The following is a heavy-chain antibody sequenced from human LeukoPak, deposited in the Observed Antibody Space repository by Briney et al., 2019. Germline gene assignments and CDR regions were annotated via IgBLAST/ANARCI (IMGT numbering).Heavy chain of an antibody. J-gene: IGHJ1*01. Sequence: SETLSLTCTVSGDSISSRRYYWAWIRQPPGRGLEWIGSISYGGSTYYNPSLKSRVTISVDTSKNQFSLKLTSVTATDAAVYFCARRLAAAGGGNEYFRYWGQGTLVTVSS. V-gene: IGHV4-39*01. D-gene: IGHD6-13*01. CDR2: ISYGGST. CDR3: ARRLAAAGGGNEYFRY. CDR1: GDSISSRRYY.